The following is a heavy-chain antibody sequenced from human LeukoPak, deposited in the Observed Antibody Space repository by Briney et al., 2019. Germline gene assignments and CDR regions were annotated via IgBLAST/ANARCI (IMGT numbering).Heavy chain of an antibody. CDR3: AREYAHSFDI. J-gene: IGHJ3*02. CDR2: IYSGGST. Sequence: AGGSLRLSCAASGFTVSSNYMSWVRQAPGKGLEWVSVIYSGGSTYYADSVKGRFTISRDNSKNTLYLQMNSLRAEDTAVYYCAREYAHSFDIWGQGTMVTVSS. V-gene: IGHV3-53*01. CDR1: GFTVSSNY.